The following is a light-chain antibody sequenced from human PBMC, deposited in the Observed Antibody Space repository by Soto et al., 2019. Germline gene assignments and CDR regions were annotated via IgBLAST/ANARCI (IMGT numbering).Light chain of an antibody. CDR2: DVT. J-gene: IGLJ3*02. Sequence: QSALTQPASVSGSPGQSITISCTGTSSDVGGYDHVSWYQQHPGKAPKLIIYDVTVRPSGIPRRFSGSKSDNTASLAVSGLQPEDEADYYCSSYTNKDTLLFGGGTKLTVL. CDR1: SSDVGGYDH. CDR3: SSYTNKDTLL. V-gene: IGLV2-14*03.